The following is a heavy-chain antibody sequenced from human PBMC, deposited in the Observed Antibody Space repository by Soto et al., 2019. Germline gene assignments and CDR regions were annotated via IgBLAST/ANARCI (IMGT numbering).Heavy chain of an antibody. Sequence: GGSLRLACTVSGFAFKNYGISWVRQAPGKGLEWVSSISKSDYTYYSDSVKGRFTISRDNAKNSVSLQMNTLRVEDTAVYYCAREDSIIIPAVSDFWGQGTLVTVSS. CDR2: ISKSDYT. D-gene: IGHD2-2*01. J-gene: IGHJ4*02. CDR1: GFAFKNYG. CDR3: AREDSIIIPAVSDF. V-gene: IGHV3-21*01.